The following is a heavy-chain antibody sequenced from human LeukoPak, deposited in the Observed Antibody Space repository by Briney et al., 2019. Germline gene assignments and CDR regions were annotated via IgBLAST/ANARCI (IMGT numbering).Heavy chain of an antibody. CDR3: ARDAGYSSGWYDY. V-gene: IGHV3-21*01. J-gene: IGHJ4*02. D-gene: IGHD6-19*01. CDR1: GFTFSSYA. CDR2: ITGTGGHT. Sequence: KPGGSLRLSCAASGFTFSSYAMSWVRQAPGKGLEWVSAITGTGGHTYYVASVKGRFTISRDNAKNSLHLQMNSLRAEDTAVYYCARDAGYSSGWYDYWGQGTLVTVSS.